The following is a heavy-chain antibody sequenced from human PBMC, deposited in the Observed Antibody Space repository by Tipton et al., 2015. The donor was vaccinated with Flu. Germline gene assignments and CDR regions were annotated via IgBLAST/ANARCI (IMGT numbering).Heavy chain of an antibody. CDR2: IYTNANT. CDR3: VRSGEHTSLYVDFFQQ. D-gene: IGHD3-9*01. V-gene: IGHV4-61*02. CDR1: GGSITRGSYY. Sequence: TLSLTCTVSGGSITRGSYYYNWIRQPAGKGLEWIGRIYTNANTNYKPSLKSRVTISIDRSKNQFSLTLSSVTAADTAMYYCVRSGEHTSLYVDFFQQWGQGTLVTVSS. J-gene: IGHJ1*01.